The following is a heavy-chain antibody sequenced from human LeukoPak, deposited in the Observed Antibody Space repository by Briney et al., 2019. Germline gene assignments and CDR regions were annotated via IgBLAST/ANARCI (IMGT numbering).Heavy chain of an antibody. CDR3: ARDAPLDYYDSSGYYFDYYYGMDV. J-gene: IGHJ6*02. CDR1: GYTFTDYY. V-gene: IGHV1-2*02. CDR2: INPISGDT. D-gene: IGHD3-22*01. Sequence: ASVKVSCKASGYTFTDYYMHWVRQAPGQGLEWMGWINPISGDTNSAQKFQGRVTMTRDTSISTAYMELSRLRSDDTAVYYCARDAPLDYYDSSGYYFDYYYGMDVWGQGTTVTVSS.